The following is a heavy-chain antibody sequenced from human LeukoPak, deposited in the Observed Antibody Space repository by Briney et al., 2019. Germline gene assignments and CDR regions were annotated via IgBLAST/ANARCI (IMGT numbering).Heavy chain of an antibody. CDR1: GLTFSDYY. CDR3: ARAEAEGYSSSWYFYY. CDR2: ISSSGSTI. Sequence: GGSLRLSCAASGLTFSDYYMSWIRQAPGKGLEWVSYISSSGSTIYYADSVKGRFTISRDNAKNSLYLQMNSLRAEDTAVYYCARAEAEGYSSSWYFYYWGQGTLVTVSS. J-gene: IGHJ4*02. D-gene: IGHD6-13*01. V-gene: IGHV3-11*04.